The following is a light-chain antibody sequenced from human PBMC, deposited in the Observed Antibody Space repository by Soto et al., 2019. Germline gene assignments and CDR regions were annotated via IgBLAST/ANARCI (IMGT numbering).Light chain of an antibody. Sequence: DIQMTQSPSTLSASVGDRVTITCRASQSISSWLAWFQQKPGKVPNLLIYKASTLESGVPARFSGSGSGTEFTLTISSLQPHDSAIYYCQQYDSYPVTFGQETKLEIK. CDR1: QSISSW. V-gene: IGKV1-5*03. J-gene: IGKJ2*01. CDR2: KAS. CDR3: QQYDSYPVT.